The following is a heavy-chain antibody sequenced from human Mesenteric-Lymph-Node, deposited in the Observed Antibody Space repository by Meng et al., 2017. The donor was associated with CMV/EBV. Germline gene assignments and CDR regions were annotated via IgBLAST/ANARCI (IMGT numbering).Heavy chain of an antibody. V-gene: IGHV4-34*01. Sequence: QVQLNQLGEGRLKHSETLSLTCAVYGGAFSGYYWSWIRQPPGKGLEWIGEINHSGSTNYNPSLKSRVTISVDTSKNQFSLKLSSVTAADTAVYYCARHQRWLKSEGGFNYWGQGTLVTVSS. J-gene: IGHJ4*02. CDR2: INHSGST. D-gene: IGHD4-23*01. CDR3: ARHQRWLKSEGGFNY. CDR1: GGAFSGYY.